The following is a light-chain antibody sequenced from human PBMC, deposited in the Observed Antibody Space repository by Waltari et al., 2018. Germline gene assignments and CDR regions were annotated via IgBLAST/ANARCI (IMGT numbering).Light chain of an antibody. CDR2: AAS. CDR1: QGISSY. V-gene: IGKV1-9*01. Sequence: IQLTQSPSSLSASVGDRVTITCRASQGISSYLAWYQQKPGKAPRLLIYAASTLQSGVPSRFSGSESGTDFTLTINSLQPEDFATNSCQQLNTDPLTFGGGTKVEIK. CDR3: QQLNTDPLT. J-gene: IGKJ4*01.